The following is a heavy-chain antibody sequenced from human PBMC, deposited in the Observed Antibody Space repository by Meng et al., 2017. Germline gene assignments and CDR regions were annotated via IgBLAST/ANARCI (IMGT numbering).Heavy chain of an antibody. V-gene: IGHV3-11*01. CDR3: ARDAKRRNWITMIVVEEGQIDY. D-gene: IGHD3-22*01. Sequence: GGSLRLSCAASGFTFSDYYMSWIRQAPGKGLEGVSYISSSGSTIYYADSVKGRFTITRDNAKNSLFLQMNSLRAEDTAVYYCARDAKRRNWITMIVVEEGQIDYWGQGTLVTVSS. J-gene: IGHJ4*02. CDR2: ISSSGSTI. CDR1: GFTFSDYY.